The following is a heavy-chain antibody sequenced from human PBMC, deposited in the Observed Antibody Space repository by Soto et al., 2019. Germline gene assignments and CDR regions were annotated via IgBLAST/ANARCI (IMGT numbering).Heavy chain of an antibody. D-gene: IGHD5-12*01. Sequence: EVQLVESGGGLVQPGRSLRLSCAASGFTFDDYAMHWVRQAPGKGLEWVSGISWNSGSIGYADSVKGRFTISRDNAKNSLELQMSSLRAEDTALYYCAKDIGYGGYGLDYWGQGTLVTVSS. J-gene: IGHJ4*02. CDR2: ISWNSGSI. CDR3: AKDIGYGGYGLDY. CDR1: GFTFDDYA. V-gene: IGHV3-9*01.